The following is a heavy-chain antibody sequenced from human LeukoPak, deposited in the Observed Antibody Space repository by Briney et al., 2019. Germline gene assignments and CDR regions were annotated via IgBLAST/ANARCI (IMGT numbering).Heavy chain of an antibody. D-gene: IGHD3-10*01. CDR1: GGSFSGYY. V-gene: IGHV4-59*08. CDR3: ARLGGGSYFDY. J-gene: IGHJ4*02. Sequence: PSETLSLTCAVYGGSFSGYYWSWIRQPPGKGLEWIGYIYYSGSTNYNPSLKSRVTISVDTSKNQFSLKLSSVTAADTAVYYCARLGGGSYFDYWGQGTLVTVSS. CDR2: IYYSGST.